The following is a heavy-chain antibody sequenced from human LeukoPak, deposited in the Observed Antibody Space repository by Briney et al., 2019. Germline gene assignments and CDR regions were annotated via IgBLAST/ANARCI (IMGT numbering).Heavy chain of an antibody. CDR3: ARQKQSHGNFDY. D-gene: IGHD1-26*01. Sequence: GGSLRLSCAASGFTVSSYAMHWVRQPIGKGLEWVSALGIAGDTFYPGSVKGRFTISRENAKNSLYLQMNSLRAEDTAIYYCARQKQSHGNFDYWGQGTLVTVSS. J-gene: IGHJ4*02. CDR2: LGIAGDT. V-gene: IGHV3-13*01. CDR1: GFTVSSYA.